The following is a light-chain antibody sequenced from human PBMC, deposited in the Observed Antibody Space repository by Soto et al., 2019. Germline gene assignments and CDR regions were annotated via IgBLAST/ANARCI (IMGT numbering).Light chain of an antibody. CDR2: KAS. CDR1: QSISVW. CDR3: QQYESYSAWT. Sequence: IQMTKSPSTVSGSEGDIVTMTCRASQSISVWLAWYQQKAGKAPNLLIYKASRLESGVPSRFSGSGSGTEFTLTITSLQPDDFATYYCQQYESYSAWTFGEGTKVDI. J-gene: IGKJ1*01. V-gene: IGKV1-5*03.